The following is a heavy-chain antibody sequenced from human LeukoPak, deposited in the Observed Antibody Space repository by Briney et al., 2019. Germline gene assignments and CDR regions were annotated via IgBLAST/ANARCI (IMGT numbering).Heavy chain of an antibody. V-gene: IGHV3-33*01. CDR1: GFTFSSYG. CDR3: ARDLSAAFDF. J-gene: IGHJ4*02. D-gene: IGHD6-19*01. Sequence: GRSPRLSCAASGFTFSSYGMHWVRQAPGKGLEWVAVLLDERRNNYANSVKGRFTISRDISKDTLYLQMDSLRAEDTAVYYCARDLSAAFDFWGQGILVTVSS. CDR2: LLDERRN.